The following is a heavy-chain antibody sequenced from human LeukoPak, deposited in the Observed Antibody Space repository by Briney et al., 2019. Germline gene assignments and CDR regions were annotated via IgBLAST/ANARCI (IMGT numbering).Heavy chain of an antibody. D-gene: IGHD6-19*01. CDR1: GGSFSGYY. Sequence: SETLSLTCAVYGGSFSGYYWSWIRQPPGKGLEWIGEINHSGSTDYNLSLKSRVTISVDTSKNQFSLKLSSVTAADTAVYYCARDSRSGWGNWFDPWGQGTLVTVSS. V-gene: IGHV4-34*01. J-gene: IGHJ5*02. CDR2: INHSGST. CDR3: ARDSRSGWGNWFDP.